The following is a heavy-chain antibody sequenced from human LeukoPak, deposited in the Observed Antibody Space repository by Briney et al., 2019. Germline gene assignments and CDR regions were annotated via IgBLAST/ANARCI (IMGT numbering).Heavy chain of an antibody. Sequence: GGSLRLSCAASGFTFSSYGMHWVRQAPGKGLEWVAVISYDGSNKYYVDSVKGRFTISRDNSKNTLCLQMNSLRAEDTAVYYCAKDLLLWFGELMVDYWGQGTLVTVSS. CDR3: AKDLLLWFGELMVDY. CDR1: GFTFSSYG. V-gene: IGHV3-30*18. CDR2: ISYDGSNK. D-gene: IGHD3-10*01. J-gene: IGHJ4*02.